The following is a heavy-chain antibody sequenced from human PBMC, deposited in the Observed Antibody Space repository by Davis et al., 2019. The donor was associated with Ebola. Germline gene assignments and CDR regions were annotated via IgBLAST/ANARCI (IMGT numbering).Heavy chain of an antibody. CDR3: AKSSGVPAARWPFDY. CDR1: GFSFSSYG. J-gene: IGHJ4*02. D-gene: IGHD2-2*01. V-gene: IGHV3-33*06. CDR2: IWHDGSNE. Sequence: GESLKISCEASGFSFSSYGMHWVRQAPGKGLEWVAVIWHDGSNEYYADSVKGRFTISRDNSKNTLYLQMNSLRAEDTAVYYCAKSSGVPAARWPFDYWGQGTLVTVSS.